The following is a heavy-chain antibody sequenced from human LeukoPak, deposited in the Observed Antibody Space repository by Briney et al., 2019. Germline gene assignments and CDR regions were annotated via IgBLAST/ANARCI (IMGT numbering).Heavy chain of an antibody. CDR3: AKGSNTSLNGLTDY. D-gene: IGHD2-2*01. Sequence: GGSLRLSCAASGFTFSSYSMNWVRQAPGKGLEWVSSISADSTTYYADSVKGRFTISRDNSKNTLYLQMNSLRAGDTALYYCAKGSNTSLNGLTDYWGQGTLVTVSS. CDR2: ISADSTT. J-gene: IGHJ4*02. V-gene: IGHV3-23*01. CDR1: GFTFSSYS.